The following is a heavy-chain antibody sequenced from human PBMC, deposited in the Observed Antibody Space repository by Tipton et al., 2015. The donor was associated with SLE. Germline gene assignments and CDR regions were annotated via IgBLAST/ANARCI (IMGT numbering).Heavy chain of an antibody. D-gene: IGHD1-7*01. J-gene: IGHJ5*02. CDR3: ARDLSGQLLNWFDP. CDR1: GYTFITYG. Sequence: QLVQSGAEVKKPGASVKVSCKASGYTFITYGINWVRQAPGQGLEWMGWINVYNGKTNYAQKFQGRVTMTTDTSTSTAYMELRSLRSDDTAVYYCARDLSGQLLNWFDPWGQGTLVTVSS. V-gene: IGHV1-18*01. CDR2: INVYNGKT.